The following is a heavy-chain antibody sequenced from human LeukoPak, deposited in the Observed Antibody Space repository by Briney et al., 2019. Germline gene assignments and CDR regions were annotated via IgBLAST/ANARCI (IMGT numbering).Heavy chain of an antibody. V-gene: IGHV3-15*01. Sequence: GGSLRLSCAASGFTFSNAKMSWVRQAPGKGLEWVGRIKSKTDGGTTDYAAPVKGRFTISRDDSKSTLYLQMITLETEDTAVYYCIGGVESGNYLHYWGQGTLVTVSS. D-gene: IGHD3-3*01. J-gene: IGHJ4*02. CDR1: GFTFSNAK. CDR2: IKSKTDGGTT. CDR3: IGGVESGNYLHY.